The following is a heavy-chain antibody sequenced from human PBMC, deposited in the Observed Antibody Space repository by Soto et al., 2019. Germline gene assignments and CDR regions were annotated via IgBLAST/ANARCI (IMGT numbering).Heavy chain of an antibody. CDR2: INHSGST. Sequence: SETLSLTCAVYGGSFSGYYWSWIRQPPVKGLEWIGEINHSGSTNYNPSLKSRVTISVDMSKKQFSLTLRSVTAADTAMYYCVRDGTKNLRDWFDPWGQGILVTVSS. CDR1: GGSFSGYY. CDR3: VRDGTKNLRDWFDP. J-gene: IGHJ5*02. D-gene: IGHD1-1*01. V-gene: IGHV4-34*01.